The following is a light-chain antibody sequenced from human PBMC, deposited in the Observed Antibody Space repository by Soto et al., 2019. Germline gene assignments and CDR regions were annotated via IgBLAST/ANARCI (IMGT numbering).Light chain of an antibody. CDR2: GAS. V-gene: IGKV3-20*01. CDR1: QSITNNY. CDR3: QQCGSSST. J-gene: IGKJ5*01. Sequence: EIVLTQSPGTLSLSPGERATLSCRASQSITNNYLAWYQQKPGQAPRFLIYGASTRATGIPARFSGSGSGTEFTLTISRLEPEDFAVYYCQQCGSSSTFGQGTRLEIK.